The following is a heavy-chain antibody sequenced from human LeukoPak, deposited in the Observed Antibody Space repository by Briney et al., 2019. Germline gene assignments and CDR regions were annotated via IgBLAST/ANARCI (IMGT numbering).Heavy chain of an antibody. Sequence: GSSVKVSCKASGGTFSSYAISWVRQAPGQGLEWMGRIIPILGIANYAQKIQGRVTITADKSTSTAYMELSSLRSEDTAVYYCARVLIWDSYFDYWGQGTLVTVSS. D-gene: IGHD1-26*01. J-gene: IGHJ4*02. V-gene: IGHV1-69*04. CDR1: GGTFSSYA. CDR2: IIPILGIA. CDR3: ARVLIWDSYFDY.